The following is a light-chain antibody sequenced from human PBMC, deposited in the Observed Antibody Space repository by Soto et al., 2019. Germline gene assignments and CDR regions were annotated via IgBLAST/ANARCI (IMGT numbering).Light chain of an antibody. J-gene: IGKJ4*01. CDR2: GAT. V-gene: IGKV3-15*01. CDR1: QSVSSN. Sequence: IVMTQSPATLSESPGARATLSCRATQSVSSNLAWYQQKPGQAPRLLIYGATTKATDIPARVSGSGSGTECTLTISSLQSEDFAVYYCHQYNNWPPVTFGGGTKVEIK. CDR3: HQYNNWPPVT.